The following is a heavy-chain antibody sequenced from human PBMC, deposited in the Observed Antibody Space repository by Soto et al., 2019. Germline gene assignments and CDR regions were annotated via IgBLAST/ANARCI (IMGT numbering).Heavy chain of an antibody. Sequence: ASVKVSCKASGYTFTSYGISWVRQAPGQGLEWMGWISAYNGNTNYAQKLQGRVTMTTDTSTSTAYMELRSLRSDDTAVYHCARDSGIAALNRDFDYWGQGTLVTVSS. D-gene: IGHD6-13*01. CDR1: GYTFTSYG. V-gene: IGHV1-18*01. CDR2: ISAYNGNT. CDR3: ARDSGIAALNRDFDY. J-gene: IGHJ4*02.